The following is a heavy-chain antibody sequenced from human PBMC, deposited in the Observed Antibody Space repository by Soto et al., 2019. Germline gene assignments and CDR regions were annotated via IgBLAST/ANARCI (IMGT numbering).Heavy chain of an antibody. CDR1: GFTFSSYW. CDR3: ARHSRTLPVY. V-gene: IGHV3-7*01. J-gene: IGHJ4*02. D-gene: IGHD2-21*02. Sequence: EVPLVESGGGLVQPGGSLRLSCAASGFTFSSYWMSWVRQAPGRGLEWVANIRQDGSEEQYVDSMKGRFTISRDNAKNSLYLQMNSLRAEDTAVYYCARHSRTLPVYWGQGALVTVSS. CDR2: IRQDGSEE.